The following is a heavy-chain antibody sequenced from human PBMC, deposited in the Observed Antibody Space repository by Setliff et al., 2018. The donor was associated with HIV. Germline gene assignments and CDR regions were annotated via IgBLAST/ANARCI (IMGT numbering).Heavy chain of an antibody. V-gene: IGHV4-30-4*08. CDR2: IYNTGST. CDR3: ARSQRGYSGRYSFEY. CDR1: GGSISSGGFY. J-gene: IGHJ4*02. D-gene: IGHD5-12*01. Sequence: SETLSLTCTVTGGSISSGGFYWTWIRQHPGKGLEWIGYIYNTGSTYHSPSLESRVTISLDTSRSHFSLKLSSVTAADTAVYYCARSQRGYSGRYSFEYWGQGRRVTVSS.